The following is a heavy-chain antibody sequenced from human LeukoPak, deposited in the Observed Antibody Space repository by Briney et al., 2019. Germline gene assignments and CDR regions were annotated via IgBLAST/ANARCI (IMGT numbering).Heavy chain of an antibody. CDR2: ISGSGGST. V-gene: IGHV3-21*01. D-gene: IGHD6-6*01. CDR3: AREAAGIAARPGKNLDY. CDR1: GFTFSSYS. Sequence: TGGSLRLSCAASGFTFSSYSMNWVRQAPGKGLEWVSAISGSGGSTYYADSVKGRFTISRDNAKNSLYLQMNSLRAEDTAVYYCAREAAGIAARPGKNLDYWGQGTLVTVSS. J-gene: IGHJ4*02.